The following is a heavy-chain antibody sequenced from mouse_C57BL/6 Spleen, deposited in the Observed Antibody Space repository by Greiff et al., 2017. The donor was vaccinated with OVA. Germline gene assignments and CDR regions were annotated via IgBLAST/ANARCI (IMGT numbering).Heavy chain of an antibody. CDR1: GYAFSSSW. CDR3: ASLYDGSYYYAMDY. J-gene: IGHJ4*01. V-gene: IGHV1-82*01. CDR2: IYPGDGDT. D-gene: IGHD2-3*01. Sequence: VQLVESGPELVKPGASVKISCKASGYAFSSSWMNWVKQRPGKGLEWIGRIYPGDGDTNYNGKFKGKATLTADKSSSTAYMQLSSLTSEDSAVYFCASLYDGSYYYAMDYWGQGTSVTVSS.